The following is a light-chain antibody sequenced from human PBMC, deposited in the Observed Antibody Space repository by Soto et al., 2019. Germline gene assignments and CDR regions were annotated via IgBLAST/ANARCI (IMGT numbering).Light chain of an antibody. CDR1: QTISSW. V-gene: IGKV1-5*01. J-gene: IGKJ4*01. CDR2: TVS. CDR3: MQRLEFPLT. Sequence: DIQMTQSPSTLSGSVGDRVTITCRASQTISSWLAWYQQKPGKAPKLLIYTVSYRAPGVPDRFSGIGSGTDFTLQSSRVEADDVGVYYCMQRLEFPLTFGGGTKVDIK.